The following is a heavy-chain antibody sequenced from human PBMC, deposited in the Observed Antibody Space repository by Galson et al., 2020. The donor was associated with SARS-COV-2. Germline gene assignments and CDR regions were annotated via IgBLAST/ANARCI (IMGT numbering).Heavy chain of an antibody. Sequence: ASVKVSCKASGYTFTGYYMHWVRQAPGQGLEWMGRINPNSGGTNYAQKFQGRVTMTRDTSISTAYMELSRLRSDDTAVYYCARDFGDGYNRYVDYWGQGTLVTVSS. CDR3: ARDFGDGYNRYVDY. CDR1: GYTFTGYY. D-gene: IGHD3-16*02. V-gene: IGHV1-2*06. J-gene: IGHJ4*02. CDR2: INPNSGGT.